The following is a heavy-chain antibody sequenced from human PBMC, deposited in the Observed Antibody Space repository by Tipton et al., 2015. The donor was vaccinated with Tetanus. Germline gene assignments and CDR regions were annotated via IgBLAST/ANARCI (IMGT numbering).Heavy chain of an antibody. V-gene: IGHV1-2*02. CDR2: IDPKSGDT. CDR1: GYTFTDYH. J-gene: IGHJ4*02. CDR3: ARDAGPAGGGSFDY. D-gene: IGHD3-10*01. Sequence: QLVQSGAEVKKPGASVKVSCKPSGYTFTDYHMQWVRQAPGQGLEWMGWIDPKSGDTDFAQKFQGRVTMTRDSSISTVYMELSRVRSDDTAVYFCARDAGPAGGGSFDYWGQGTLVTVAS.